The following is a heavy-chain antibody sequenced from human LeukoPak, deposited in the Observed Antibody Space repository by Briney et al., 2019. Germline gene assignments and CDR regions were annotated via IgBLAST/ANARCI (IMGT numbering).Heavy chain of an antibody. CDR1: GFSFSGYC. Sequence: GGSLRLSCAVSGFSFSGYCMTWVRQAPGKGLEWVANIKQDGSEKNYVDSVKGRFTISRDNAENSLFLQMNSLRVEDTAVYYCAREWQGGIAAAGTRIEGDYWGQGTLVAVSS. V-gene: IGHV3-7*01. D-gene: IGHD6-13*01. CDR2: IKQDGSEK. CDR3: AREWQGGIAAAGTRIEGDY. J-gene: IGHJ4*02.